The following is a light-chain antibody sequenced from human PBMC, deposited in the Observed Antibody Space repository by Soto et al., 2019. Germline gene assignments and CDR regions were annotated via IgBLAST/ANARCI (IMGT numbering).Light chain of an antibody. Sequence: EIVLTQSPGTLSLSPGERATLSCRASQSLSGNYLAWYQQKPGQAPRLLIFGVSSRATGIPDRFSGSGSGTDFTLTISGLQSEDFAVYYCQQYNNWPRATFGGGTKVETK. CDR2: GVS. CDR1: QSLSGNY. CDR3: QQYNNWPRAT. J-gene: IGKJ4*01. V-gene: IGKV3-20*01.